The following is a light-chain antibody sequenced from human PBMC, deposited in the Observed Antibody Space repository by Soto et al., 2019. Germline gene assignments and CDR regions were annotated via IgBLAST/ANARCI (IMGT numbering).Light chain of an antibody. Sequence: QSALTQPASVSGSPGQSITISCTGTSSDVGAYTSVSWYQQHPGKAPKLMIYEVSNRPSGVSNRFSGSKSANTASLTISGLQADDEAHYYCCSYAGSSLYVFGTGTKLTVL. CDR2: EVS. J-gene: IGLJ1*01. CDR3: CSYAGSSLYV. CDR1: SSDVGAYTS. V-gene: IGLV2-14*01.